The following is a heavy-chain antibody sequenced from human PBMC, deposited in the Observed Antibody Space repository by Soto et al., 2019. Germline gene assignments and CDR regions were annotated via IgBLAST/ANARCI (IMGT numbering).Heavy chain of an antibody. CDR3: ASSKYYDFWSGYYIFYYGMDV. V-gene: IGHV4-39*01. J-gene: IGHJ6*02. CDR2: IYYSGST. Sequence: SETLSLTCTVSGGSISSSSYYWVWIRQPPGKGLEWIGSIYYSGSTYYNPSLKSRVTIDVDTSKNQFSLKLSSVTAADTAVYYCASSKYYDFWSGYYIFYYGMDVWGQGTTVTVSS. CDR1: GGSISSSSYY. D-gene: IGHD3-3*01.